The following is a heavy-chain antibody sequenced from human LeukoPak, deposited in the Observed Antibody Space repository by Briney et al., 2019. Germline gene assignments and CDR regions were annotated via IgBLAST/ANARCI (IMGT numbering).Heavy chain of an antibody. CDR1: GFTFSSYA. V-gene: IGHV3-13*01. CDR3: ARVDSSGYPDY. J-gene: IGHJ4*02. CDR2: IATAGDT. D-gene: IGHD3-22*01. Sequence: PGGSLRLSCAASGFTFSSYAMHWVRQATGKGLEWVSAIATAGDTYYPGYVKGRFTISRESAKNSLYLEMNSLRVGETAVYYCARVDSSGYPDYWGQGTLVTVSS.